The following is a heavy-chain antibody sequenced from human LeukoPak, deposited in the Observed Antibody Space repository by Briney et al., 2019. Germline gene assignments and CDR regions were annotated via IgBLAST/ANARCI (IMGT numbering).Heavy chain of an antibody. V-gene: IGHV1-2*02. J-gene: IGHJ4*02. CDR1: GYTFTGYY. CDR2: INPNSGGT. D-gene: IGHD3-22*01. Sequence: GASVKVSCKASGYTFTGYYMHWERQAPGQGLEWMGWINPNSGGTNYAQKFQGRVTMTRDTSISTAYMELSRLRSDDTAVYYCAREGTDYYDSSGCLDYWGQGTLVTVSS. CDR3: AREGTDYYDSSGCLDY.